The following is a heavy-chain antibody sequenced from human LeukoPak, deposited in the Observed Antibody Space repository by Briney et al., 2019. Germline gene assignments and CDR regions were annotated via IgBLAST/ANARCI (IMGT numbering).Heavy chain of an antibody. D-gene: IGHD4-23*01. CDR2: ISGSGGST. Sequence: GGTLRLSCAASGFTFSSYGMSWVRQAPGKGLEWVSAISGSGGSTYYADSVKGRFTISRDNSKNTLYLQMNSLRAEDTAVYYCARDMSVAFDPWGQGTLVTVSS. CDR1: GFTFSSYG. J-gene: IGHJ5*02. V-gene: IGHV3-23*01. CDR3: ARDMSVAFDP.